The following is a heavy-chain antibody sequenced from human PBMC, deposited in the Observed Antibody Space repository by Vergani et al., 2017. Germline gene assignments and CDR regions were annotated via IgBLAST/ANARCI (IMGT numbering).Heavy chain of an antibody. CDR2: LSASDRRT. V-gene: IGHV3-23*01. J-gene: IGHJ3*01. CDR3: VRERAPFDAFDV. CDR1: GFTFIMHA. Sequence: EVQLLESGGDLVQPGGSLRLSCAASGFTFIMHAMSWVRQAPGKGLEWVSTLSASDRRTHYADSVKGRFTISRDNSRYTLDLQMDSLRAEDTAVYHCVRERAPFDAFDVWGQGTMVTVSS.